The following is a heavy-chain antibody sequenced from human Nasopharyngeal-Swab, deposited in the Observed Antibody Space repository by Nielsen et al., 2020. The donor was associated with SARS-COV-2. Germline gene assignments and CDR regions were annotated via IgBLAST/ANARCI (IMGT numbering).Heavy chain of an antibody. Sequence: WIRQPPGKGLEWVAVISYDGSNKCYADSVKGRFTISRDNSKNTLYLQMNSLRAEDTAVYYCARDNHCSSTSCYLWFSAYYYYMDVWGKGTTVTVSS. J-gene: IGHJ6*03. D-gene: IGHD2-2*01. CDR2: ISYDGSNK. CDR3: ARDNHCSSTSCYLWFSAYYYYMDV. V-gene: IGHV3-30-3*01.